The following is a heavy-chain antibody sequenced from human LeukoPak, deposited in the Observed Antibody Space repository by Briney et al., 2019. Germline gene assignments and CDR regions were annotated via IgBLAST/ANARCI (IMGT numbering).Heavy chain of an antibody. CDR1: GFTFSDYY. CDR3: ARQGGDILTGYLDY. V-gene: IGHV3-11*03. J-gene: IGHJ4*02. CDR2: ISSSGTYT. Sequence: GGSLRLSCATSGFTFSDYYMSWIRQAPGKGLEWVSYISSSGTYTNSADSVKGRFTISRDYPKNSLYLQMSSLRAEDTAVYYCARQGGDILTGYLDYWGQGTLVTVSS. D-gene: IGHD3-9*01.